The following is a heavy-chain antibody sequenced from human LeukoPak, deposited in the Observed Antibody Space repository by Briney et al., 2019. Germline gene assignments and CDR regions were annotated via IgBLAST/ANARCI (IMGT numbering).Heavy chain of an antibody. Sequence: SETLSLTCTVSGGSISSSSYYWGWIRQPPGKGLEWIGSIYYSGSTYYNPSLKSRVTISVDTSKNQFSLKLSSVTAADTAVYYCARGPSYFQHWGQGTLVTVSS. CDR2: IYYSGST. V-gene: IGHV4-39*01. CDR1: GGSISSSSYY. J-gene: IGHJ1*01. CDR3: ARGPSYFQH.